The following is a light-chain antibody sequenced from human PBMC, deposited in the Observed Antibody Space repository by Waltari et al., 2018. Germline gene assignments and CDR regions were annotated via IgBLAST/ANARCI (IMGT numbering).Light chain of an antibody. CDR3: QQSYSSPWT. V-gene: IGKV1-39*01. J-gene: IGKJ1*01. CDR2: TAS. CDR1: QSIRDY. Sequence: TQMTQSPPALSASVGARVAITCRASQSIRDYLHWYQQKPGKAPRVLIYTASSLQRGVPTRFSGSGSGTEFTLTISTLQPEDAATYYCQQSYSSPWTFGQGTKVEIK.